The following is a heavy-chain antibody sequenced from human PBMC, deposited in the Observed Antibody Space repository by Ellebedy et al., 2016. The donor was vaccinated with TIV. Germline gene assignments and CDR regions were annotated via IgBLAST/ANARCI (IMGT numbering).Heavy chain of an antibody. CDR2: IYPGDSDT. J-gene: IGHJ4*02. D-gene: IGHD6-19*01. Sequence: ASVKVSCKGSGYSFTSYWIGWVRQMPGKGLEWMGIIYPGDSDTRYSPSFQGHVTISADKSISTAYLQWSSLKASDTAMYYCARLVAVAGTQAFDYWGQGTLVTVSS. V-gene: IGHV5-51*01. CDR3: ARLVAVAGTQAFDY. CDR1: GYSFTSYW.